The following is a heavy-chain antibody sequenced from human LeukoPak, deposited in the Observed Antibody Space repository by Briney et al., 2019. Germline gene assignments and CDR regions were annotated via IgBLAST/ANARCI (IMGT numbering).Heavy chain of an antibody. CDR3: ARQDSSGYYYVLRWFDP. V-gene: IGHV4-39*01. J-gene: IGHJ5*02. D-gene: IGHD3-22*01. CDR2: IYYSGST. CDR1: GGSISSSSYY. Sequence: SETLSLTCTVSGGSISSSSYYGGWIRQPPGKGLEWIGSIYYSGSTYYHPSLKSRVTISVDTSKNQFSLKLSSVTAADTAVYYCARQDSSGYYYVLRWFDPWGQGTLVTVSS.